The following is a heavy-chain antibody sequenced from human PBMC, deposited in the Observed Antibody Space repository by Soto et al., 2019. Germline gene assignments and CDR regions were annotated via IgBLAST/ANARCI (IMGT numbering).Heavy chain of an antibody. CDR2: ISGGSETT. CDR3: AKGRGLVSPND. Sequence: GGSVGLSCAASGFTFSSYPMTWVRQAPGKGLEWVSAISGGSETTYNADSVKGRFTISRDNSKNTLYLQMNSLRAEDTAVYYCAKGRGLVSPNDWGQGTLVTFS. J-gene: IGHJ4*02. CDR1: GFTFSSYP. V-gene: IGHV3-23*01. D-gene: IGHD3-9*01.